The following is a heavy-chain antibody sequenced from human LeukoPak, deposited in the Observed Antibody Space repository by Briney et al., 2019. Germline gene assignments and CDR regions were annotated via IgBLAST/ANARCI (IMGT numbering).Heavy chain of an antibody. V-gene: IGHV3-53*04. CDR3: AREQGDYGAHVAFDT. D-gene: IGHD4-17*01. Sequence: GGSLRLSCAASGFTFSSYAMSWVRQAPGKGLEWVSVIYSGGSTYYADSVKGRFTISRHNSKNTLYLQMNSLRAEDTAVYYCAREQGDYGAHVAFDTWGQGTMVTVSS. J-gene: IGHJ3*02. CDR2: IYSGGST. CDR1: GFTFSSYA.